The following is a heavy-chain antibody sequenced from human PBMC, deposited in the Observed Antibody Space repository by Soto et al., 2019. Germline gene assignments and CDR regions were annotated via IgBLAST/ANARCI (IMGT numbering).Heavy chain of an antibody. CDR3: ARSRYTGTYFCRFLDY. D-gene: IGHD1-26*01. CDR1: GFTVRRSY. J-gene: IGHJ4*02. Sequence: PGGSLRLPCAASGFTVRRSYLKRVRQAPGKGLEWVAILYTGTDTVYADSVKGRFTISRDSSKNTLYLHMHSLRAEDTAMYFCARSRYTGTYFCRFLDYWGQGPLV. CDR2: LYTGTDT. V-gene: IGHV3-53*01.